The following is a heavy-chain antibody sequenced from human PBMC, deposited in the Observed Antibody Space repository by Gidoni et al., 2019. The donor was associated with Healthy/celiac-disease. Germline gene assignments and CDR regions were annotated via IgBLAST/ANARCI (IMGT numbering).Heavy chain of an antibody. V-gene: IGHV5-10-1*03. CDR3: ARQSSGSYYSKHNWFDP. J-gene: IGHJ5*02. Sequence: EVQLVQSGAEVKKPGESLRISCMGSGYSFTSYWISWVRQMPGNGLEWMGRIDPRDSYTNYSPSFQGHVTSSADKSISTAYLQWSSLKASDTAMYYCARQSSGSYYSKHNWFDPWGQGTLVTVSS. CDR2: IDPRDSYT. D-gene: IGHD3-10*01. CDR1: GYSFTSYW.